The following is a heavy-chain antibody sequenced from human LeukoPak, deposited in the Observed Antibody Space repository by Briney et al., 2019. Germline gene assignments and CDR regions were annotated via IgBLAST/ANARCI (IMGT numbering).Heavy chain of an antibody. Sequence: ASVKVSCKASGGTFSSYAISWVRQAPGQGLEWMGGIIPIFGTANYAQKFQGRVTITADESTSTAYMELSSLRSEDTAVYYCATFAIPGLHGYNILVWGQGTLVTVSS. CDR2: IIPIFGTA. J-gene: IGHJ4*02. D-gene: IGHD5-24*01. CDR1: GGTFSSYA. CDR3: ATFAIPGLHGYNILV. V-gene: IGHV1-69*13.